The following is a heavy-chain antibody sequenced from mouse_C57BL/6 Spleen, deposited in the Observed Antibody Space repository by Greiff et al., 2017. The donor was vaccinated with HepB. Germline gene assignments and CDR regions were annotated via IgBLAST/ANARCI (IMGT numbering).Heavy chain of an antibody. CDR2: IYPGDGDT. V-gene: IGHV1-80*01. CDR3: ARDYCGSSYNYFDY. D-gene: IGHD1-1*01. CDR1: GYAFSSYW. Sequence: VKLMESGAELVKPGASVKISCKASGYAFSSYWMNWVKQRPGKGLEWIGQIYPGDGDTNYNGKFKGKATLTADKSSSTAYMQLSSLTSEDSAVYFCARDYCGSSYNYFDYWGQGTTLTVSS. J-gene: IGHJ2*01.